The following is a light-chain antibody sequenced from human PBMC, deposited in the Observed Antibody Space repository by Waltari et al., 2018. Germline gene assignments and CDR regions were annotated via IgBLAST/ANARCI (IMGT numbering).Light chain of an antibody. CDR1: QSVSSNY. CDR2: GAS. CDR3: QQYVGSSPT. V-gene: IGKV3-20*01. J-gene: IGKJ4*01. Sequence: EMVLTQSPGPLPLSPGERATLPCRASQSVSSNYLAWYQQTPGQVPSLLIYGASNRATGIPDRFSGSGSGTDFTLTISRLEPEDFAVYNCQQYVGSSPTFGGGTKVENK.